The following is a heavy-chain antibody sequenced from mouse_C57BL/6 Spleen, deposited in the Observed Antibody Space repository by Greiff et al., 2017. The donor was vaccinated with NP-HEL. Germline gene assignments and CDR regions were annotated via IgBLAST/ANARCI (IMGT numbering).Heavy chain of an antibody. Sequence: EVKLQESGGDLVKPGGSLKLSCAASGFTFSSYGMSWVRQTPDKRLEWVATISSGGSYTYYPDSVKGRFTISRDNAKKTLYLQMSSLKSEDTAMYYCARQDYGSSTGYFDVWGTGTTVTVSS. CDR2: ISSGGSYT. V-gene: IGHV5-6*01. D-gene: IGHD1-1*01. CDR1: GFTFSSYG. J-gene: IGHJ1*03. CDR3: ARQDYGSSTGYFDV.